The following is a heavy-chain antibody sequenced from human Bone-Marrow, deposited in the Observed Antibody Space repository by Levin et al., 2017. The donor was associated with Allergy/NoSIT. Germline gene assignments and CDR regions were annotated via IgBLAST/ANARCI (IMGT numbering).Heavy chain of an antibody. CDR1: GFTFTDAW. Sequence: PGGSLRLSCAASGFTFTDAWMNWVRQAPGKGLEWIGRIKSKSDGGTPDYAAPVKDRFTISRDASESTVYLLMNSLTVEDTAVYYCTTLGSSRKFDYWGQGALVTVSS. D-gene: IGHD3-10*01. J-gene: IGHJ4*02. V-gene: IGHV3-15*01. CDR3: TTLGSSRKFDY. CDR2: IKSKSDGGTP.